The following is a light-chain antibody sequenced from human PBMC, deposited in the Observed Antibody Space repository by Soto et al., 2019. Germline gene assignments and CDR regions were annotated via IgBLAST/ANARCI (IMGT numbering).Light chain of an antibody. J-gene: IGKJ1*01. V-gene: IGKV1-5*01. CDR2: DAS. Sequence: SSSVGVNVTSSCGASQSISSRLAGYQQKQAKEPNFLVYDASTFKSGVPPRFSGSGSGTEFTTTISSLQPADFATDYCRQYYSNSLTFGQGTKVDIK. CDR3: RQYYSNSLT. CDR1: QSISSR.